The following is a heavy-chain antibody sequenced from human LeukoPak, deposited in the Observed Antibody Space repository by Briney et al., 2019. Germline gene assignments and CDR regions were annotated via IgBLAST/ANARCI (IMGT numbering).Heavy chain of an antibody. CDR2: IYISGSI. Sequence: SETLSLTCTVSGGSISSASYYWSWIRQPAGKGLEWIGRIYISGSINYKSSLKSRVTISLDTSVNQFSLKLSSVTAADTAVYYCAREREGPYGYLDYWGQGTLVTVSS. CDR3: AREREGPYGYLDY. J-gene: IGHJ4*02. V-gene: IGHV4-61*02. D-gene: IGHD3-10*01. CDR1: GGSISSASYY.